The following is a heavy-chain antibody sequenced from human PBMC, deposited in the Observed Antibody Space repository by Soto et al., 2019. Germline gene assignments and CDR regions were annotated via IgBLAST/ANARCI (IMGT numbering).Heavy chain of an antibody. V-gene: IGHV2-5*01. CDR2: IYGNDAK. CDR1: GFSLITSAVG. D-gene: IGHD2-8*02. Sequence: SGPTLVNPTETLTLTCSFSGFSLITSAVGVGWTRQPPGKALEWLALIYGNDAKCYSPSLKSRLTITKDTPKNQVVLTVTSMDPVDTATYYCAQVEMNTIGAVAHWGQGTLVTVSS. J-gene: IGHJ4*02. CDR3: AQVEMNTIGAVAH.